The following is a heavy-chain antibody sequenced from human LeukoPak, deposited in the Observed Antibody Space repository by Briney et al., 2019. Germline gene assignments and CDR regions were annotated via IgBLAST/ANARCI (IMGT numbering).Heavy chain of an antibody. Sequence: GGSLRLSCAASGFTVSSNYMSWVRQAPGKGLEWVSVIYSGGSTYYADSVRGRFTISRHNSKNTLYLQMNSLRAEDTAVYYCARGWFGELTVAFDIWGQGTMVTVSS. CDR2: IYSGGST. D-gene: IGHD3-10*01. CDR1: GFTVSSNY. CDR3: ARGWFGELTVAFDI. J-gene: IGHJ3*02. V-gene: IGHV3-53*04.